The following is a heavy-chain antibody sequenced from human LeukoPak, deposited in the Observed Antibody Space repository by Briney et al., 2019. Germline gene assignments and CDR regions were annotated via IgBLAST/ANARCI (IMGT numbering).Heavy chain of an antibody. V-gene: IGHV1-69*13. CDR3: ARGFTMVRGVITNYFDY. D-gene: IGHD3-10*01. J-gene: IGHJ4*02. Sequence: AASVKVSCKASGYTFTNYAMNWVRQAPGQGLEWMGGIIPIFGTANYAQKFQGRVTITADESTSTAYMELSSLRSEDTAVYYCARGFTMVRGVITNYFDYWGQGTLVTVSS. CDR2: IIPIFGTA. CDR1: GYTFTNYA.